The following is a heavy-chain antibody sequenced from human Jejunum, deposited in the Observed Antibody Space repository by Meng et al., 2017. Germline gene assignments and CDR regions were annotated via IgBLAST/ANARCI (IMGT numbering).Heavy chain of an antibody. CDR3: ARMDSAFHYFDY. V-gene: IGHV4-30-2*01. J-gene: IGHJ4*02. D-gene: IGHD2-2*03. CDR1: GGSINSDGYT. Sequence: LQLQXXGSGLVXPSQTLSLTCAVSGGSINSDGYTWSWSRXPPGKGVEWSGHIFXTGSPXYNPSLXXRLTXSXDRSENQFSLKLXXXTAAXTAVYXXARMDSAFHYFDYWGQGTLVTVSS. CDR2: IFXTGSP.